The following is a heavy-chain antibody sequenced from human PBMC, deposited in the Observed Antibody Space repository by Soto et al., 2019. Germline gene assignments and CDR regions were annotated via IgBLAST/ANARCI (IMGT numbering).Heavy chain of an antibody. CDR2: ITRDGYNK. V-gene: IGHV3-30*04. CDR1: GFIFKNYA. J-gene: IGHJ4*02. CDR3: TKSSGGSSSVGMDY. D-gene: IGHD6-6*01. Sequence: SLRLSCAVSGFIFKNYALNWVRQAPGKGLERVASITRDGYNKYYADSVKGRFTISRDNSKNTLSLQMTALRVEDSSVYYCTKSSGGSSSVGMDYWGPGTLVTVSS.